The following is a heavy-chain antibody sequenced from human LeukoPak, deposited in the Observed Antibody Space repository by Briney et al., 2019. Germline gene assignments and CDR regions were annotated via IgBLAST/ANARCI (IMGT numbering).Heavy chain of an antibody. CDR1: GFTFSNAW. V-gene: IGHV3-15*01. J-gene: IGHJ4*02. CDR2: IKSKTDGGTT. D-gene: IGHD6-13*01. CDR3: TTAYFDSSSWYSFGY. Sequence: PGGSLRLSCAASGFTFSNAWMSWVRQALGKGLEWVGRIKSKTDGGTTDYAAPVKGRFTISRDDSKNTLYLQMNSLKTEDTAVYYCTTAYFDSSSWYSFGYWGQGTLVTVSS.